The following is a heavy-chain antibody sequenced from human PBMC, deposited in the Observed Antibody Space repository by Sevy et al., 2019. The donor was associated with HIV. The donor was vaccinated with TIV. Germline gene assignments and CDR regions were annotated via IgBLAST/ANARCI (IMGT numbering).Heavy chain of an antibody. Sequence: GESLKISCKGSGYSFTSYWIGWVRQMPGKGLEWMGIIYPGDSDTRYSPSFQGQVTISADKSISTAYLQWSSLKASDTAMYYCARSTYYYDSSGLDFDYWVQGTLVTVSS. CDR3: ARSTYYYDSSGLDFDY. CDR1: GYSFTSYW. CDR2: IYPGDSDT. V-gene: IGHV5-51*01. J-gene: IGHJ4*02. D-gene: IGHD3-22*01.